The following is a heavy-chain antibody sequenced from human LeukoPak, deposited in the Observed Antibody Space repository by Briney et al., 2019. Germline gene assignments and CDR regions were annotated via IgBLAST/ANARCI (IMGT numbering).Heavy chain of an antibody. CDR2: ISAYNGNT. Sequence: GASVTVSCTASGYTFTSYGISWVRQAPGQGLEWMGWISAYNGNTNYAQKLQGRVTMTTDTSTSTAYMELRSLRSDDTAVYYCARDGGRIAAAWGYGMDVWGQGTTVTVSS. J-gene: IGHJ6*02. CDR3: ARDGGRIAAAWGYGMDV. V-gene: IGHV1-18*01. D-gene: IGHD6-13*01. CDR1: GYTFTSYG.